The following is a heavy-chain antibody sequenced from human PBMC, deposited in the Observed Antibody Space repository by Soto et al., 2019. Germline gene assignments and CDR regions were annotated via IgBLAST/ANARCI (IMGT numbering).Heavy chain of an antibody. D-gene: IGHD3-3*01. CDR3: VCVERFVANFDL. V-gene: IGHV3-74*01. Sequence: EVQLAESGGSLVQPGESLGLSCAASGFTFRNYWMHWDRQAPGKGLEWVSRINSDTSDTSYADSVKGRFTVSRDNAKNTLYLQMTSLRVADTAVYYCVCVERFVANFDLWGQGTLVIVSS. CDR1: GFTFRNYW. J-gene: IGHJ4*02. CDR2: INSDTSDT.